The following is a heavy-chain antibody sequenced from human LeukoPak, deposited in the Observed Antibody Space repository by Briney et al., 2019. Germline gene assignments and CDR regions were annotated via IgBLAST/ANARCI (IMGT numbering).Heavy chain of an antibody. J-gene: IGHJ4*02. CDR2: IRSKAYGGTT. CDR3: TRAKGYYGSGSPAGGY. D-gene: IGHD3-10*01. V-gene: IGHV3-49*04. CDR1: GFTFGDYA. Sequence: GGSLRLSCTASGFTFGDYAVSWVRQAPGKGLEWVGFIRSKAYGGTTEYAASVKGRFTISRDDSKSIAYLQMNSLKTEDTAVYYCTRAKGYYGSGSPAGGYWGQGTLVTVSS.